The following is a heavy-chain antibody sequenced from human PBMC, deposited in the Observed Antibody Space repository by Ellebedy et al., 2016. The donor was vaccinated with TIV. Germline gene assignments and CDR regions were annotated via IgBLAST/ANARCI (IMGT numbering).Heavy chain of an antibody. CDR3: ASPNPGTGTKDYYFDY. CDR2: INPNSGGT. D-gene: IGHD1-1*01. Sequence: AASVKVSCKASGYTFTGYYMHWVRQAPGQGLEWMGWINPNSGGTNYAQKFQGRVTMTRDTSISTAYMELSRLRSDDTAVYYCASPNPGTGTKDYYFDYWGQGTLVTVSS. CDR1: GYTFTGYY. V-gene: IGHV1-2*02. J-gene: IGHJ4*02.